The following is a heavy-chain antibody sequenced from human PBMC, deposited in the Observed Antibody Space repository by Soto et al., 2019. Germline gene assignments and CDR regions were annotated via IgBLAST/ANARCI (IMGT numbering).Heavy chain of an antibody. CDR2: MSPNSGNT. J-gene: IGHJ5*02. CDR3: ARGVKYGAYSRWFDP. CDR1: GYTFTRYD. V-gene: IGHV1-8*01. Sequence: ASVNVSCKASGYTFTRYDINWVRQPTGQGLEYLGWMSPNSGNTGYVQKFQGRVTMTWDTSITTAYMELSSLRSEDTAVYFCARGVKYGAYSRWFDPWGQGTLVTVSS. D-gene: IGHD4-17*01.